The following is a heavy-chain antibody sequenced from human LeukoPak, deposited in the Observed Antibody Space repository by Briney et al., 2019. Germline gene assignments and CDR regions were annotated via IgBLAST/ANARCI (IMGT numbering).Heavy chain of an antibody. CDR1: EFTFSSYG. J-gene: IGHJ4*02. V-gene: IGHV3-30*03. CDR3: SYSSGWGGDYYFDY. Sequence: GGSLRLSCAASEFTFSSYGMHWVRQAPGKGLEWVAFISYDGSNKYYADSVKGRFTISRDNSKNTLYLQMNSLRAEDTAVYYCSYSSGWGGDYYFDYWGQGTLVTVSS. CDR2: ISYDGSNK. D-gene: IGHD6-19*01.